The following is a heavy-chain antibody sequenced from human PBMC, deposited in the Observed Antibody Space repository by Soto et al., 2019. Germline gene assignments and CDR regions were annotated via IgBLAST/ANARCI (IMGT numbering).Heavy chain of an antibody. CDR2: IYYTGST. V-gene: IGHV4-39*01. J-gene: IGHJ4*02. D-gene: IGHD3-3*01. CDR3: TRRLRFLETVDY. CDR1: SGSISSGSYY. Sequence: QLQLQESGPGLVKPSETLSLTCTVSSGSISSGSYYWGWIRQPPGKGLEWIGTIYYTGSTYYNPSLKSRVTISVDTSKNQFSLKLSSVTAADTAVYFCTRRLRFLETVDYWGQGTLVTVSS.